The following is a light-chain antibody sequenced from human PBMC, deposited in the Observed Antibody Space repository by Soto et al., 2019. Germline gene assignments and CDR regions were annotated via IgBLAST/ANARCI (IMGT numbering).Light chain of an antibody. Sequence: EIVMTQSPATLSVSPGERATLSCRASQSVSSSLAWYQQKPGQAPRLLIYDAFTRATGIPDRFSGSGSGADFTLTINRLEPEDFAVYYCQQRKNWQVTFGQGTRLEI. J-gene: IGKJ5*01. CDR3: QQRKNWQVT. V-gene: IGKV3D-20*02. CDR2: DAF. CDR1: QSVSSS.